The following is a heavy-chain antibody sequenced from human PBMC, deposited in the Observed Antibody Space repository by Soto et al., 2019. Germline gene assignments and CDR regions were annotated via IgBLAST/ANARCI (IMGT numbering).Heavy chain of an antibody. Sequence: RGESLKISCKGSGYSFTSYWISWVRQMPGKGLEWMGRIDPSDSYTNYSPSFQGRVTISADKSISTAYLQWSSLKASDTAMYYCARLGIAGGYELGYGMDVWGQGTTVTVSS. CDR1: GYSFTSYW. D-gene: IGHD3-22*01. CDR3: ARLGIAGGYELGYGMDV. J-gene: IGHJ6*02. CDR2: IDPSDSYT. V-gene: IGHV5-10-1*01.